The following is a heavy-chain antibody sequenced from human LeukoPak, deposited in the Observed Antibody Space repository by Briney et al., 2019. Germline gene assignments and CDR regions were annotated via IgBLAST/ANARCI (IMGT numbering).Heavy chain of an antibody. J-gene: IGHJ4*02. Sequence: RGESLKISCQGSGYDSGVSFTSHSIAWVRQMPGKGLEWMGIIYPGDSDTRYSPSFQGQVTISADKSISTAYLQWSSLKASDTAMYYCARLGVPYYYDSSGYIVGYWGQGTLVTVSS. D-gene: IGHD3-22*01. CDR1: GYDSGVSFTSHS. CDR2: IYPGDSDT. V-gene: IGHV5-51*01. CDR3: ARLGVPYYYDSSGYIVGY.